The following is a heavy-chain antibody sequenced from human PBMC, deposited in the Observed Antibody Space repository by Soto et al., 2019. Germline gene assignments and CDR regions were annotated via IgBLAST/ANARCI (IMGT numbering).Heavy chain of an antibody. CDR3: ARDQTTGDWFDA. D-gene: IGHD4-17*01. CDR2: ISGGGGST. CDR1: GFSFNIFA. Sequence: GGSLRLSCAASGFSFNIFAMNWVRQAPGKGLEWVSGISGGGGSTYYADSVKGRFTISRDNANNTLYLQMNSLRADDTAVYYCARDQTTGDWFDAWGQGTLVTVSS. V-gene: IGHV3-23*01. J-gene: IGHJ5*02.